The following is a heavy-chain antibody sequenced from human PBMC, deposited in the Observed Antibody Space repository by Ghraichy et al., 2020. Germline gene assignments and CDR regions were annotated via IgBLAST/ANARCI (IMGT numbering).Heavy chain of an antibody. D-gene: IGHD2/OR15-2a*01. CDR2: ISGGGGST. J-gene: IGHJ4*02. CDR1: GFTFSSYA. CDR3: AKGTVLSDYFDS. V-gene: IGHV3-23*01. Sequence: SCAASGFTFSSYAMSWVRQAPGKGLQWVSAISGGGGSTYYADSVKGRFTISGDNSKNTLYLQMNSLRADDTAVYYGAKGTVLSDYFDSWGQGTLVTVSS.